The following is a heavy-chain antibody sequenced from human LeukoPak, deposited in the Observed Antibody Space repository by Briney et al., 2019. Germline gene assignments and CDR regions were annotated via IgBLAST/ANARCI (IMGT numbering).Heavy chain of an antibody. Sequence: SVNVSCKASGGTFSNYAISWVRQAPGQGLEWMGGIIPIFGTTKYAQKFQGRVTITADESTRTAYMELSSLRSEDTAVYYCARGNSSSWEFDYWGQGALVTVSS. D-gene: IGHD6-13*01. CDR2: IIPIFGTT. V-gene: IGHV1-69*13. J-gene: IGHJ4*02. CDR1: GGTFSNYA. CDR3: ARGNSSSWEFDY.